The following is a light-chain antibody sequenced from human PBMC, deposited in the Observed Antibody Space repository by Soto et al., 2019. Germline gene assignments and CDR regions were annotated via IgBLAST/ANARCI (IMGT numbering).Light chain of an antibody. V-gene: IGKV1-39*01. Sequence: DIQMTQSPSSLSASVGDRVTITCRASQSISSYLNWYQQKPGKAPKLLIYAASSLQSGVPSRFSGSGSGTDFTLTISSLQPEDIATYYCLQHNSYPLTFGGGTKVDIK. CDR1: QSISSY. J-gene: IGKJ4*01. CDR2: AAS. CDR3: LQHNSYPLT.